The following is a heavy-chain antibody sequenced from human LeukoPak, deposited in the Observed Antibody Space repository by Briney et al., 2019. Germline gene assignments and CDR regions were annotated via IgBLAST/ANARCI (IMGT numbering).Heavy chain of an antibody. J-gene: IGHJ4*02. D-gene: IGHD6-19*01. V-gene: IGHV3-53*01. CDR1: GFTFDDYA. CDR2: IYSGGNT. CDR3: VRGPTLYSSGWTDY. Sequence: GGSLRLSCAASGFTFDDYAMHWVRQAPGKGLEWVSVIYSGGNTYYADSVKGRFTISRDNSKNTLYLQMNSLRAEDTAVYYCVRGPTLYSSGWTDYWGQGTLVTVSS.